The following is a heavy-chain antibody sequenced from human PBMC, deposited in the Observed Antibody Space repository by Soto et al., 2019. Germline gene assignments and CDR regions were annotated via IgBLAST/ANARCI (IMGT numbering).Heavy chain of an antibody. CDR1: GYTFTSYG. V-gene: IGHV1-18*01. Sequence: QVQLVQSGAEVKKPGASVKVSCKASGYTFTSYGISWVRQAPGQGLEWMGWINVYNGNTNYAQKLQGRVTMTTDTSTSPAYLDLRSLRSDDTAVYFCARATSRGEYDYWGQGPLVTVSS. D-gene: IGHD3-10*01. J-gene: IGHJ4*02. CDR2: INVYNGNT. CDR3: ARATSRGEYDY.